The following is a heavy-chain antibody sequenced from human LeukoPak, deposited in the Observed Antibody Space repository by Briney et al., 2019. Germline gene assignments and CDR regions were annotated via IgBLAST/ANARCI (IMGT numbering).Heavy chain of an antibody. D-gene: IGHD5-24*01. V-gene: IGHV4-30-2*01. J-gene: IGHJ4*02. CDR1: GGSISSYS. CDR3: AMATPT. Sequence: SETLSLTCTVSGGSISSYSWSWIRQPPGKGLEWIGYIYHSGSTYYNPSLKSRVTISVDRSKNQFSLKLSSVTAADTAVYYCAMATPTWGQGTLVTVSS. CDR2: IYHSGST.